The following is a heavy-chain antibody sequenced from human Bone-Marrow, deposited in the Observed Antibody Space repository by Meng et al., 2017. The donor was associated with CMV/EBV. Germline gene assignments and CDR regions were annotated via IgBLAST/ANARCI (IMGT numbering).Heavy chain of an antibody. CDR3: ARSWSVARTPRNWFDP. CDR2: IHYRGST. J-gene: IGHJ5*02. D-gene: IGHD6-19*01. V-gene: IGHV4-39*07. CDR1: GGSISSRNYY. Sequence: GSLRLSCTVSGGSISSRNYYWGWIRQPPGKGLELIGSIHYRGSTYCNPSLKSRVTISVDTSKDQFSLKLSSVTAADAAVYYCARSWSVARTPRNWFDPWGQGTLVTVSS.